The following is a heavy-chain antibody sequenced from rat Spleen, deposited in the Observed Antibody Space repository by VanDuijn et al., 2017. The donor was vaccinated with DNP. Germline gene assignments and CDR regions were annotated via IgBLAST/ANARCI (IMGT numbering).Heavy chain of an antibody. D-gene: IGHD1-4*01. CDR2: ISYSGTT. Sequence: EVQLQQSGPGLVKPSQSLSLTCSVTGYSITSNYWGWFRKFPGNKMEWIGHISYSGTTNYTPSLKSRISITRDTSKNQFFLQVNSVTTEDTATYYCARWPGYNPPYAMDAWGQGTSVTVSS. CDR3: ARWPGYNPPYAMDA. CDR1: GYSITSNY. J-gene: IGHJ4*01. V-gene: IGHV3-1*01.